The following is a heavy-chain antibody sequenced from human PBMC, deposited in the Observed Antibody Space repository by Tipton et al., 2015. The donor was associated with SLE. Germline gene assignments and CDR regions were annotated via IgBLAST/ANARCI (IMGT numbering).Heavy chain of an antibody. J-gene: IGHJ6*01. CDR3: ARAPNHYIPSGIYYGMDV. CDR2: MNPNSGKT. Sequence: QLVQSGSELKKPGASVKVSCKASGYTFTNYDITWVRQATGQGPEWMGWMNPNSGKTGYTQSFQDRVTMTWDTSISTAYMELRSLRSEDTATYYCARAPNHYIPSGIYYGMDVWGQGTTVTVSS. CDR1: GYTFTNYD. V-gene: IGHV1-8*01. D-gene: IGHD2-21*01.